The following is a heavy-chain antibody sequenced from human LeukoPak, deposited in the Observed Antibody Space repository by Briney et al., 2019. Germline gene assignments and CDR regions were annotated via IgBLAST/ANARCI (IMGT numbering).Heavy chain of an antibody. Sequence: SETLSLTCTVSSVSISSYYWNWIRQPAGKGLEWIGRIYTSGSTIYNPSLKSRVTMSVDTSRHQFSLKLSSVTAADTAVYYCARDHSYYYDSRAMDYWGQGTLVTVSS. CDR1: SVSISSYY. CDR3: ARDHSYYYDSRAMDY. CDR2: IYTSGST. D-gene: IGHD3-22*01. V-gene: IGHV4-4*07. J-gene: IGHJ4*02.